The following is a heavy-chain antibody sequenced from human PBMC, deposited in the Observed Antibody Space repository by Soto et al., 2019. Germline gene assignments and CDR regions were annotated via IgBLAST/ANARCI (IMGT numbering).Heavy chain of an antibody. CDR3: SQRVGSRGSFDH. Sequence: SGPTLVNPTQTLTLTCTFSGFSLITGGVSVGWIRQSPGKALEWLASINWNDDKRYSPSLKSRVTITKDNSKKQVVLTMTNVDPVDTATYFCSQRVGSRGSFDHWGQGXLVTV. V-gene: IGHV2-5*01. J-gene: IGHJ4*02. CDR1: GFSLITGGVS. CDR2: INWNDDK. D-gene: IGHD6-25*01.